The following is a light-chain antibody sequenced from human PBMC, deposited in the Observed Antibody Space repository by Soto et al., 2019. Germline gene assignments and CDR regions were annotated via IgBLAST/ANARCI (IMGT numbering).Light chain of an antibody. J-gene: IGKJ5*01. Sequence: DIQRTESPSYVSAAVGDRVAITCRAGQGIKTWLAWYQQKPGKAPNLLIYTGSSLQSGVPSRFSGSGSVTDFTLTINSLQPEYFATYYCQQAASFPITFRQATRLE. CDR3: QQAASFPIT. V-gene: IGKV1-12*01. CDR1: QGIKTW. CDR2: TGS.